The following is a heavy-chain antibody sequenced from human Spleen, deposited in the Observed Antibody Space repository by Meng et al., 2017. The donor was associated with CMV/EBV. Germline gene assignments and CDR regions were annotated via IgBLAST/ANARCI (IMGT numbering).Heavy chain of an antibody. J-gene: IGHJ4*02. CDR2: INHSGST. Sequence: SETLSLTCAVYGGSFSGYYWSWIRQPPGKGLEWIGEINHSGSTNYNPSLKSRVTISVDTSKNQFSLKLSSVTAADTAVYYCARRRERGGAAAAHWGQGTLVTVSS. CDR1: GGSFSGYY. D-gene: IGHD6-13*01. CDR3: ARRRERGGAAAAH. V-gene: IGHV4-34*01.